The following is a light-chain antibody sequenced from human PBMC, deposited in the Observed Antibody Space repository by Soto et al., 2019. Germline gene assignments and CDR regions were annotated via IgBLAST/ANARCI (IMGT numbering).Light chain of an antibody. CDR3: ATWDDSRIGV. J-gene: IGLJ1*01. CDR1: SSNIGGNS. CDR2: DDN. V-gene: IGLV1-51*01. Sequence: QSVLTQPPSVSAAPGQKVTISCSGSSSNIGGNSVSWYQQLPGTAPKLLIYDDNKRPSGIPDRFSGSKSGASASLAISGLQSEDEATYYCATWDDSRIGVFGTGTKVTVL.